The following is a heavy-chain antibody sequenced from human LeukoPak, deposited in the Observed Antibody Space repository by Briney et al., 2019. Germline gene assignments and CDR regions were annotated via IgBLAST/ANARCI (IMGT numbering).Heavy chain of an antibody. CDR3: ARDILAYDSSGYYPNWLDP. J-gene: IGHJ5*02. CDR1: GGSISGGGYY. Sequence: PSQTLSPTCTASGGSISGGGYYWSWIRQHPGKGLEWIGYIYYSGSTSYNPSLKSRVTISVDTSKNQFSLKLSSLTAADTALYYCARDILAYDSSGYYPNWLDPWGQGTLVTVSS. V-gene: IGHV4-31*03. D-gene: IGHD3-22*01. CDR2: IYYSGST.